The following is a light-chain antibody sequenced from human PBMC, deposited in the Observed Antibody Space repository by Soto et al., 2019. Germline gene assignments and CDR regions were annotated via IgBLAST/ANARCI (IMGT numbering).Light chain of an antibody. Sequence: EIVLTQSPGTLSLSPGERATLSCRASQSISSDYLAWYHQKPGQAPRLLIYGASNRATDIPDRFSGSGSGSDFTLTISRLEPEDFAVYYCQLYGSSPPKYTFGQGTELEIK. CDR1: QSISSDY. CDR3: QLYGSSPPKYT. J-gene: IGKJ2*01. V-gene: IGKV3-20*01. CDR2: GAS.